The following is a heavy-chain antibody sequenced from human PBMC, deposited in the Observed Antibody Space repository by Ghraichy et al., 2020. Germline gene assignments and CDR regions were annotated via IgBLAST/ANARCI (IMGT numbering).Heavy chain of an antibody. CDR2: ISWNSGSI. D-gene: IGHD3-16*01. CDR3: AKDGGYGMDV. CDR1: GFTFDDYA. Sequence: GGSLILSCAASGFTFDDYAMHWVRQAPGKDLEWVSGISWNSGSIGYADSVKGRFTISRDNAKNSLYLQMNSLRAEDTALYYWAKDGGYGMDVWGQGTTVTVSS. V-gene: IGHV3-9*01. J-gene: IGHJ6*02.